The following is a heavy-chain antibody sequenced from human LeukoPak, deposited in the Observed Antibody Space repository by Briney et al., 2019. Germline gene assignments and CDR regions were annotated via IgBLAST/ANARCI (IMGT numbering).Heavy chain of an antibody. CDR1: GFTFSDYY. CDR2: ISSGGSTI. J-gene: IGHJ4*02. D-gene: IGHD5-18*01. V-gene: IGHV3-11*04. CDR3: ARSQYAGYSYAYDF. Sequence: GGSLRLSCAASGFTFSDYYMSWIRQPPGKGLEWVSCISSGGSTIYYADSVKGRFTISRDNAKNSLYLQMNSLRAEDTAVHYCARSQYAGYSYAYDFWGQGTLVTVSS.